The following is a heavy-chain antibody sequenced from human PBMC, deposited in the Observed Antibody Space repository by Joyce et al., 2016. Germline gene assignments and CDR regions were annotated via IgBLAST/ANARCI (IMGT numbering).Heavy chain of an antibody. V-gene: IGHV1-2*06. J-gene: IGHJ3*01. CDR1: GNTFTNYY. Sequence: QVQLVQSGAEVKKPGASVKVSCTASGNTFTNYYIHWVRQAPGQGLEWIGRINPNTGGTSSPQKFQGRVTMTRDKSISTAYMELSRLTPDDTAKYYCTKEGYCRGGSCYQTDDAFDVWGQGTLVIVSS. D-gene: IGHD2-15*01. CDR3: TKEGYCRGGSCYQTDDAFDV. CDR2: INPNTGGT.